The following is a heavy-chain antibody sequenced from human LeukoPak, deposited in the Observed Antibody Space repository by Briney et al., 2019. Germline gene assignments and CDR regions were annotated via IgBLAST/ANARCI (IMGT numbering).Heavy chain of an antibody. V-gene: IGHV4-59*01. Sequence: SETLSLTCTVSGGSISSYHWSWIRQPPGKGLQWIGFIYSSGSTNYNPSLKSRVTISLDTSKNQFSLRVSSVTSADTAVYYCARSSSAQTGWFDPWGQGTLVPVSS. J-gene: IGHJ5*02. CDR1: GGSISSYH. CDR2: IYSSGST. D-gene: IGHD6-19*01. CDR3: ARSSSAQTGWFDP.